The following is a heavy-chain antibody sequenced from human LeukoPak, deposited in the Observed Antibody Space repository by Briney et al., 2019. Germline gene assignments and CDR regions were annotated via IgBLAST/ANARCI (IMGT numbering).Heavy chain of an antibody. CDR2: ISAYNGNT. V-gene: IGHV1-18*01. CDR3: ARDPKANGYYYYYMDV. Sequence: ASVKVSCKASGYTFTSYGISWVRQAPGQGLEWMGWISAYNGNTNYAQKLQGRVTMTTDTSTSTAYMELSSLRSEDTAVYYCARDPKANGYYYYYMDVWGKGTTVTVSS. J-gene: IGHJ6*03. D-gene: IGHD4/OR15-4a*01. CDR1: GYTFTSYG.